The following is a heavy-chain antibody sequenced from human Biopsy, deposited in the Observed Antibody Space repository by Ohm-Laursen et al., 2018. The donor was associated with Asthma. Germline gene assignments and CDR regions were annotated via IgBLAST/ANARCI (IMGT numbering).Heavy chain of an antibody. Sequence: SLRLSCSASGFMFRSFGMHWVRQAPGKGLEWVAVISYDGNHKFYEDSVKGRVTISRDNSKNTLYLQMNSLRTEDTAVYYCAKRRGYSGHDNDYWGQGTLVIVFS. CDR2: ISYDGNHK. J-gene: IGHJ4*02. CDR3: AKRRGYSGHDNDY. V-gene: IGHV3-30*18. CDR1: GFMFRSFG. D-gene: IGHD5-12*01.